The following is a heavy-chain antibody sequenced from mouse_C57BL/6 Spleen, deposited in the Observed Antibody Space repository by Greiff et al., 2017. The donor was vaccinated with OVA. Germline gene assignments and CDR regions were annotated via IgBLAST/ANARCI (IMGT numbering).Heavy chain of an antibody. CDR2: INPNNGGT. J-gene: IGHJ3*01. V-gene: IGHV1-26*01. Sequence: VQLQQSGPELVKPGASVKISCKASGYTFTDYYMNWVKQSHGKSLEWIGDINPNNGGTSYNQKFKGKATLTVDKSSSTAYMELRSLTSEDSAVYYCARYDGYYEGIAYWGQGTLVTVSA. CDR1: GYTFTDYY. D-gene: IGHD2-3*01. CDR3: ARYDGYYEGIAY.